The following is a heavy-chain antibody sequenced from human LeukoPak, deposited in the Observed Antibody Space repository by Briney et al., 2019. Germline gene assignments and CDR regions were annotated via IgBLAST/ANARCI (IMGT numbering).Heavy chain of an antibody. D-gene: IGHD6-19*01. Sequence: SETLSLTCTVSGGSISSSSYYWGWIRQPPGKGLEWIGSIYYSGSTYYNPSLKSRVTISVDTSKSQFSLKLSSVTAADTAVYYCARTMHSSGWYPGFDYWGQGTLVTVSS. V-gene: IGHV4-39*01. J-gene: IGHJ4*02. CDR3: ARTMHSSGWYPGFDY. CDR2: IYYSGST. CDR1: GGSISSSSYY.